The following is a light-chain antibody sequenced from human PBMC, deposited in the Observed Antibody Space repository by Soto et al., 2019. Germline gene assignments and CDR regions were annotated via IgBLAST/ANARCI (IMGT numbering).Light chain of an antibody. CDR1: SSDVGGYNY. V-gene: IGLV2-14*01. CDR2: EVT. J-gene: IGLJ1*01. CDR3: ISFTRSSTFV. Sequence: QSVLTRPASVSVSPGQSITSSCTGTSSDVGGYNYVSWYQQHPDKAPKLMIYEVTNRPSGVSYRFSGSKSGNTASLTISGLQAEDEADYYCISFTRSSTFVFGTGTKVT.